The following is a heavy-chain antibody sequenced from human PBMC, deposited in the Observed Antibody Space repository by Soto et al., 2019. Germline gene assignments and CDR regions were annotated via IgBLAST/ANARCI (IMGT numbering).Heavy chain of an antibody. D-gene: IGHD3-10*01. CDR3: AAAGGVLLWFGEPQYGMDV. CDR1: GFTFTSSA. Sequence: SVKVSCKASGFTFTSSAVQWVRQARGQRLEWIGWIVVGSGNTNYAQKFQERVTITRDMSTSTAYMELSSLRSEDTAVHYCAAAGGVLLWFGEPQYGMDVWGQGTTVTVSS. V-gene: IGHV1-58*01. J-gene: IGHJ6*02. CDR2: IVVGSGNT.